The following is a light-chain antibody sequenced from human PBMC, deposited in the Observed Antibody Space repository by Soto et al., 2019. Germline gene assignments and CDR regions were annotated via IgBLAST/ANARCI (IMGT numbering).Light chain of an antibody. CDR1: QSISSW. Sequence: DIQMTQSPSSLSASVGARVPITCRASQSISSWLAWYQQKPGKAPKLLIFDAFSLESGVPSRFSGSRSGTEFTLTISSLQPDDYATYYCQQYNSYSPLTFGGGTKVDIK. CDR2: DAF. CDR3: QQYNSYSPLT. J-gene: IGKJ4*01. V-gene: IGKV1-5*01.